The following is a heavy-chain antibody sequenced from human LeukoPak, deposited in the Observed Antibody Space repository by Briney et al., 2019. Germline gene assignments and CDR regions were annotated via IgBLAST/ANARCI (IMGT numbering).Heavy chain of an antibody. CDR3: ARGHHMITFGGALGY. Sequence: GGSLRLSCAASGFTFDDYGMSWVRQAPGKGLEWVSGINWDGGSTGYADSVKGRFTISRDNAKNSLYLQMNSLRAEDTALYYCARGHHMITFGGALGYWGQGTLVTVSS. D-gene: IGHD3-16*01. CDR1: GFTFDDYG. V-gene: IGHV3-20*04. CDR2: INWDGGST. J-gene: IGHJ4*02.